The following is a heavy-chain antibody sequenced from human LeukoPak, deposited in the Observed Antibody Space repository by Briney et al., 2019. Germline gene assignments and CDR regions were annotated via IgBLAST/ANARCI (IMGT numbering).Heavy chain of an antibody. V-gene: IGHV4-39*07. D-gene: IGHD2-2*01. CDR1: GGSISSSSYY. Sequence: SETLSLTCTVSGGSISSSSYYWGWIRQPPGKGLEWIGSIYYSGSTYYNPSLKSRVTISVDTSKNQFSLKLSSVTAADTAVYYCARDSQPFDPWGQGTLVTVSS. CDR2: IYYSGST. CDR3: ARDSQPFDP. J-gene: IGHJ5*02.